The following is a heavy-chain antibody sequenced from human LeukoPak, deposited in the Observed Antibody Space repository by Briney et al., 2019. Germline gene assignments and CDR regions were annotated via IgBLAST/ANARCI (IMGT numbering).Heavy chain of an antibody. CDR3: ARDRRDGYNLYYFDL. J-gene: IGHJ4*02. CDR2: IYTSGST. Sequence: PSETLSLTCTVSGGSNYSGSYYWRWIRQPAGKGLEWIGRIYTSGSTNYNPSLKSRVTISVDTSKNQFSLKLSSVTAADTAVYYCARDRRDGYNLYYFDLWGQGTLVTVSS. CDR1: GGSNYSGSYY. D-gene: IGHD5-24*01. V-gene: IGHV4-61*02.